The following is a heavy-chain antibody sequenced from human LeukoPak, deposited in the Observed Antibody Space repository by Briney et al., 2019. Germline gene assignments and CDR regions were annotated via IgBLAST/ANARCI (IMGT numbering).Heavy chain of an antibody. D-gene: IGHD2-21*01. CDR3: AKEPSVGGVDY. CDR1: GLLFNNYW. CDR2: LNQDGSEK. V-gene: IGHV3-7*03. Sequence: GSLSLSCAASGLLFNNYWVIWVRQAPGKGLEWLANLNQDGSEKYYIDSVKGRFTISRDNAKNSLYLQMNSLRAEDTALYYCAKEPSVGGVDYWGQGTLVTVSS. J-gene: IGHJ4*02.